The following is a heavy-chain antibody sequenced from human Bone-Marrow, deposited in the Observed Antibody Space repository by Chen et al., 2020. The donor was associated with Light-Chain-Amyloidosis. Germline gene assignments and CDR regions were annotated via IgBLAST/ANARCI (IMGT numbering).Heavy chain of an antibody. CDR3: VRDHNWAFDI. CDR2: ISSSSSYI. V-gene: IGHV3-21*01. J-gene: IGHJ3*02. CDR1: GFTFSSYR. Sequence: EVQLVESGGGLVKPGGSLRLSCAASGFTFSSYRMNWARQAPGKGLEWVSSISSSSSYIYYADSVKGRFTISRDNAKNSLYLQMNSLRAEDTALYFCVRDHNWAFDIWGQGTVVTVSS.